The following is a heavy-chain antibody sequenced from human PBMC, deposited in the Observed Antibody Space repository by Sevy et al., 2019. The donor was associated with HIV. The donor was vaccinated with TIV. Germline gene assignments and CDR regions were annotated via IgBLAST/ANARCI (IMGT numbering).Heavy chain of an antibody. Sequence: SQTLSLTCAISGDSVSSNSAAWNWISQSPSRGLEWLGRTYYRSKWYNDYAVSVKSRITINPDTSKNQFSLQRNSVTPEDTAVYYCARDRTSIAAGRHYYYGMDVWGQGTTVTVSS. V-gene: IGHV6-1*01. CDR3: ARDRTSIAAGRHYYYGMDV. D-gene: IGHD6-6*01. CDR2: TYYRSKWYN. J-gene: IGHJ6*02. CDR1: GDSVSSNSAA.